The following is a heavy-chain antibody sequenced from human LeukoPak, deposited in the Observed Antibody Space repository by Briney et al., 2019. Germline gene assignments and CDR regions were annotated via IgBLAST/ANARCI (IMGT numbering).Heavy chain of an antibody. D-gene: IGHD4-17*01. CDR2: INHSGST. CDR1: GGSFSGYY. V-gene: IGHV4-34*01. CDR3: ARAATVTTRFLGSWFDP. J-gene: IGHJ5*02. Sequence: SETLSLTCAVYGGSFSGYYWSWIRQPPGKGLEWIGGINHSGSTNYNPSLKSRVTISVDTSKNQFSLKLSSVTAADTAVYYCARAATVTTRFLGSWFDPWGQGTLVTVSS.